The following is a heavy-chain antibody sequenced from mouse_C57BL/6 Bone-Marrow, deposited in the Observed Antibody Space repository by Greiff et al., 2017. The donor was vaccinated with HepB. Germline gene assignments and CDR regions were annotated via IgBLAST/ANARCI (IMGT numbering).Heavy chain of an antibody. Sequence: DVKLVESGGGLVQPGGSMKLSCAASGFTFSDAWMDWVRQSPEKGLEWVAEIRNKANNRATYYAESVKGRFTISRDDSKSSVYLQMNSLRAEDTGIYYCTREGTAWFAYWGQGTLVTVSA. CDR2: IRNKANNRAT. V-gene: IGHV6-6*01. D-gene: IGHD2-14*01. CDR3: TREGTAWFAY. J-gene: IGHJ3*01. CDR1: GFTFSDAW.